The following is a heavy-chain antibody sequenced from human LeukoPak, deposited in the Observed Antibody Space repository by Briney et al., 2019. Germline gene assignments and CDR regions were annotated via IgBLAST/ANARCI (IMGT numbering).Heavy chain of an antibody. CDR1: GGSISSDY. D-gene: IGHD3-22*01. CDR3: AREKGYYDSSGYWAGNFDY. CDR2: IYYSGST. V-gene: IGHV4-59*01. Sequence: SATLSLTCAVSGGSISSDYWSCIRQPPGEGLEWIGNIYYSGSTNYNPSLKSRVTISADKSKNQFSLKLSSVSAADTAVYYCAREKGYYDSSGYWAGNFDYGGQGTLVTVSS. J-gene: IGHJ4*02.